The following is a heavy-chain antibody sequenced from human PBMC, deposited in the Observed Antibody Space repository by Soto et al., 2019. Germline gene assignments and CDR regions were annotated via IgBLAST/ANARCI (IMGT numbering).Heavy chain of an antibody. Sequence: QVQLVESGGGVVQPGRSLRLSCAAPGFTFSSYGMHWVRQAPGKGLEWVAVISYDGSNKYYADSVKGRFTISRDNSKNTLYLQMNSLRAEDTAVYYCAKDRAAVAGTGYYYYGMDVWGQGTTVTVSS. CDR3: AKDRAAVAGTGYYYYGMDV. D-gene: IGHD6-19*01. J-gene: IGHJ6*02. CDR1: GFTFSSYG. V-gene: IGHV3-30*18. CDR2: ISYDGSNK.